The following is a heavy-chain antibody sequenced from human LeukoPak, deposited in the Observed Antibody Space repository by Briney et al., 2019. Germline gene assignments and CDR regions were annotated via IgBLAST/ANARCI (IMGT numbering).Heavy chain of an antibody. CDR3: ARDRHVDTAMDAFDY. CDR1: GYTFTRYD. J-gene: IGHJ4*02. CDR2: MNPKSGNT. D-gene: IGHD5-18*01. V-gene: IGHV1-8*03. Sequence: ASVKVSCKASGYTFTRYDINWVRLATGQGLEWMGWMNPKSGNTGHAQKFQGRVTITRDTSISTVYMELSSLRSEDTAVYYCARDRHVDTAMDAFDYWGQGTLVTVSS.